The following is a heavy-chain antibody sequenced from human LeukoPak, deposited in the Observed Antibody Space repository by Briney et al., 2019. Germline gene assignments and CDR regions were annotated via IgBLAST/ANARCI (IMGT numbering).Heavy chain of an antibody. J-gene: IGHJ4*02. CDR2: IYYSGST. CDR3: ARGRRAARRFDY. D-gene: IGHD6-6*01. Sequence: PSETLSLTCTVSGGSISSHYWSWIRQPPGKGLEWIGYIYYSGSTNYNPSLKSRVTISVDTSKNQFSLKLSSVTAADTAVYYCARGRRAARRFDYWGQGTLVTVSS. CDR1: GGSISSHY. V-gene: IGHV4-59*11.